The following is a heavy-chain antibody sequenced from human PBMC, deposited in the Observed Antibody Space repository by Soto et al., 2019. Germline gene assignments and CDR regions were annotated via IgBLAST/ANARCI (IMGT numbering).Heavy chain of an antibody. J-gene: IGHJ6*02. CDR2: ISAYNGNT. V-gene: IGHV1-18*01. D-gene: IGHD5-12*01. CDR3: ARDVRGHYYYYGMDV. Sequence: QVQLVQSGAEVKKPGASVKVSCKASGYTFTSYGISWVRQAPGQGLEWMGWISAYNGNTNYAQRPQXXXTXPTDTSTSTLYMELRSLRSDDTAVYYCARDVRGHYYYYGMDVWGQGTTVTVSS. CDR1: GYTFTSYG.